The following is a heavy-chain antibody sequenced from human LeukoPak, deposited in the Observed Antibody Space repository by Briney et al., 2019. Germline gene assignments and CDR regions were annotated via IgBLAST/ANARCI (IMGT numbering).Heavy chain of an antibody. Sequence: PGGSLRLSCAASGFTFSSYAMSWVRQAPGKGLEWVSAISGSGGSTYYADSVKGRFTISRDNSKNTLYLQMNSLTAEDTAVYYCAKGVVSQLLLYQNYFDYWGQGTLVTVSS. CDR3: AKGVVSQLLLYQNYFDY. V-gene: IGHV3-23*01. CDR2: ISGSGGST. D-gene: IGHD2-2*02. CDR1: GFTFSSYA. J-gene: IGHJ4*02.